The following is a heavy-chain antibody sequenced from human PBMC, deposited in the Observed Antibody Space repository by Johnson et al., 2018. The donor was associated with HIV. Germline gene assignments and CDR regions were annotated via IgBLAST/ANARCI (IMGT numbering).Heavy chain of an antibody. D-gene: IGHD6-13*01. CDR1: GFTLTTHW. J-gene: IGHJ3*02. CDR3: ASSRRGQQLVPLAFDI. V-gene: IGHV3-74*01. Sequence: VQLVESGGGLVQPGGSLRLSCAASGFTLTTHWMHWVRQAPGKGLVWVSRINRDGSTTDYADSVTGRFTISRDNAKNTVYPQMNSLRAEDTAVYYCASSRRGQQLVPLAFDIWGQGTMVTVSS. CDR2: INRDGSTT.